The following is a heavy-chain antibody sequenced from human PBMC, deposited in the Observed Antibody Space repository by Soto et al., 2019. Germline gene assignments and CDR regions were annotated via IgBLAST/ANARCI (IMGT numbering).Heavy chain of an antibody. CDR2: INAYNGNI. CDR3: ARDQAMAQFDY. V-gene: IGHV1-18*01. D-gene: IGHD5-18*01. Sequence: QVQLVQSGAEVKKPGASVKVSCKASGYTFTSYGISWVRQAPGQRLEWMGWINAYNGNIKYAQKLQGRVTMTTDTSTNTASMELRSLRSDDTAVYYCARDQAMAQFDYWGQGTLVSVYS. CDR1: GYTFTSYG. J-gene: IGHJ4*02.